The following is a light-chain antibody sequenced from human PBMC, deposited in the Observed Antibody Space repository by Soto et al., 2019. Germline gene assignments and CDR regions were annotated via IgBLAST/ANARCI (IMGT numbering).Light chain of an antibody. J-gene: IGLJ1*01. CDR1: NSNIGAGYD. CDR3: QSYDSSLSGWV. CDR2: ANN. V-gene: IGLV1-40*01. Sequence: QSALTQPPSVSGAPGQRVTISCAGSNSNIGAGYDVHWYQQVPGTAPKLLICANNNRPSGVPDRFSGSKSGTSASLAITGLQAEDEADYYCQSYDSSLSGWVFGTGTKVTVL.